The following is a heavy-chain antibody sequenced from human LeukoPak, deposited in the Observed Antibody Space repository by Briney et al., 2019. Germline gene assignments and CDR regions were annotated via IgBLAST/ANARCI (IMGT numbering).Heavy chain of an antibody. J-gene: IGHJ4*02. D-gene: IGHD3-10*01. CDR3: ARDNGSGSYYSQGPNFDY. CDR1: GYTFTGYY. Sequence: GASVKVSCKASGYTFTGYYMHWVRQAPGQGLEWMGWINPNSGGTNYAQKLQGRFTMTTDTSTSTAYMELRSLRSDDTAVYYCARDNGSGSYYSQGPNFDYWGQGTLVTVSS. V-gene: IGHV1-2*02. CDR2: INPNSGGT.